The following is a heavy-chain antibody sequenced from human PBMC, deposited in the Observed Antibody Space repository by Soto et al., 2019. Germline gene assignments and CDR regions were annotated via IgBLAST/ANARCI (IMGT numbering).Heavy chain of an antibody. Sequence: PGGSLRLSCAASGFTFSDYYMSWIRQAPGKGLEWVGRIKSKTDGGKTDYAAPVKGRFTISRDDSKNTLYLQMNSLKTEDTALYYCAKDPHAYYYGSGKNYWGQGTLVTVSS. D-gene: IGHD3-10*01. CDR2: IKSKTDGGKT. J-gene: IGHJ4*02. CDR3: AKDPHAYYYGSGKNY. CDR1: GFTFSDYY. V-gene: IGHV3-15*01.